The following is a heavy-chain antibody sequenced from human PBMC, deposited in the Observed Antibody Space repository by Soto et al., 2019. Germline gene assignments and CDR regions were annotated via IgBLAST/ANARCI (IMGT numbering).Heavy chain of an antibody. V-gene: IGHV3-9*01. CDR1: GFTFDDYA. D-gene: IGHD3-16*02. Sequence: EVQLVESGGGLVQPGRSLRLSCAASGFTFDDYAMHWVRQAPGQGLGWVSGIRWNSGSIGYADSVKGRFTISRDNAKNSLYRQTNRRIAEETALYYRAKALAVRRPIVRLSAADVWGKGTTVCAYS. J-gene: IGHJ6*04. CDR2: IRWNSGSI. CDR3: AKALAVRRPIVRLSAADV.